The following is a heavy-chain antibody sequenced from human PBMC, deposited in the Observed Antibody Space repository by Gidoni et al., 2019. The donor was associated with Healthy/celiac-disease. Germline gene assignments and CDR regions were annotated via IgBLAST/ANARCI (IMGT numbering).Heavy chain of an antibody. J-gene: IGHJ6*02. CDR2: IKQDGSEK. Sequence: SCAASGFTFSSYWMSWVRQAPGKGLEWVANIKQDGSEKYYVDSVKGRFTISRDNAKNSLYLQMNSLRAEDTAVYYCARDTATYGDHSYYYYYYGMDVWGQGTTVTVSS. CDR3: ARDTATYGDHSYYYYYYGMDV. CDR1: GFTFSSYW. V-gene: IGHV3-7*01. D-gene: IGHD4-17*01.